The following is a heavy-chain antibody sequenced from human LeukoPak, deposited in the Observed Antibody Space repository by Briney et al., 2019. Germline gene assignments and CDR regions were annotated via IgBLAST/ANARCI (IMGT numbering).Heavy chain of an antibody. Sequence: PGRSLRLSCAASGFTFSIYSMAWVRQAPGKGLEWVSSISSSSTYIYYADSERGRFTSSRDNAKNSLYLQMNSLRAEGTAVYYSAKNLRVGGDPWGSFDIWGQGTTVTVSS. D-gene: IGHD2-21*02. J-gene: IGHJ3*02. CDR1: GFTFSIYS. V-gene: IGHV3-21*01. CDR2: ISSSSTYI. CDR3: AKNLRVGGDPWGSFDI.